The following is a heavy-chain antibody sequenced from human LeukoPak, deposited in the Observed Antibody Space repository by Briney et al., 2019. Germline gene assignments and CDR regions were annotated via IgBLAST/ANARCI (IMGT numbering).Heavy chain of an antibody. CDR3: ALLGHHSALD. V-gene: IGHV3-43*01. J-gene: IGHJ4*02. CDR1: GFTFTYYT. Sequence: GGSLRLSCAASGFTFTYYTMHWVRQAPGKGLEWVSLISWDGDSTCYADSVKGRFTISRDNSKNSLYLQMNSLRAEDTALYYCALLGHHSALDWGQGTLVTVSS. CDR2: ISWDGDST. D-gene: IGHD3-16*01.